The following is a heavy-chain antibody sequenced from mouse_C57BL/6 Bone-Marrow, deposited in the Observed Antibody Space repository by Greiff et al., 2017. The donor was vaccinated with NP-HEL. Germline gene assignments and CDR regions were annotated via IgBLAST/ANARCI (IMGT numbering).Heavy chain of an antibody. V-gene: IGHV5-6*01. CDR2: ISSGGSYT. CDR1: GFTFSSYG. D-gene: IGHD2-5*01. J-gene: IGHJ2*01. CDR3: ARHYYSNYFDY. Sequence: EVNVVESGGDLVKPGGSLKLSCAASGFTFSSYGMSWVRQTPDKRLEWVATISSGGSYTYYPDSVKGRFPISRDNAKNTLYLQMSSLKSEDTAMYYCARHYYSNYFDYWGQGTTLTVSS.